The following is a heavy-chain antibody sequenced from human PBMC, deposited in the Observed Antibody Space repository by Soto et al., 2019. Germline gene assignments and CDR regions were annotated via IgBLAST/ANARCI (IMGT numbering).Heavy chain of an antibody. Sequence: GESLKISCAASGFTFSSYAMSWVRQAPGKGLEWVSAISGSGGSTYYADSVKGRFTISRDNSKNTLYLQMNSLRAEDTAVYYCAKGPFNNWNYVPVGIWFDPWGQGTLVTVSS. CDR3: AKGPFNNWNYVPVGIWFDP. CDR2: ISGSGGST. D-gene: IGHD1-7*01. V-gene: IGHV3-23*01. CDR1: GFTFSSYA. J-gene: IGHJ5*02.